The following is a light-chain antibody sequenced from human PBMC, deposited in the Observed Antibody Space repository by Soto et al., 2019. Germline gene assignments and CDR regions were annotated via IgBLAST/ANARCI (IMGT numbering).Light chain of an antibody. J-gene: IGLJ2*01. Sequence: QSVLTQPPSVSAAPGQKVTISCSGSSSNIGSNSVSWYQHLPGTAPKVLIYDNNNRPSGIPGRFSGSGSGTSATLDITGLQAGDEAYYYCGAYDSSLSAVLFGGGTKLTVL. V-gene: IGLV1-51*01. CDR3: GAYDSSLSAVL. CDR2: DNN. CDR1: SSNIGSNS.